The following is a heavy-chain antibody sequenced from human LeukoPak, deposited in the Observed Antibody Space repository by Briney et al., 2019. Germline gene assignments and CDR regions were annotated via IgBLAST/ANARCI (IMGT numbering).Heavy chain of an antibody. CDR3: ARSGYCSSTSCYDNYYYYYGMDV. D-gene: IGHD2-2*01. CDR2: NSVYNGNT. V-gene: IGHV1-18*01. J-gene: IGHJ6*02. CDR1: GYTFTSYG. Sequence: ASVNVSCKASGYTFTSYGINWVRQAPGQGLEWMGWNSVYNGNTNYAQKLQGRVTMTTDTSTSTAYMELRSLRSDDTAVYYCARSGYCSSTSCYDNYYYYYGMDVWGQGTTVTVSS.